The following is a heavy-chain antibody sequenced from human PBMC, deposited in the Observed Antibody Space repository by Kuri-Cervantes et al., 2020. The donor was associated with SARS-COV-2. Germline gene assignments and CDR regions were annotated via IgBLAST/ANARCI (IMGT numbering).Heavy chain of an antibody. V-gene: IGHV3-9*01. CDR1: GFTFDDYD. J-gene: IGHJ2*01. D-gene: IGHD3-22*01. Sequence: GGSLRLSCAASGFTFDDYDMDWVRQAPGKGLEWVSGISWNSGSIGYADSVKGRFTISRDNAKNSLYLQMNSLRAEDTALYYCAKDSKGPDYDSSGWWYFDLWGRGTLVTVSS. CDR3: AKDSKGPDYDSSGWWYFDL. CDR2: ISWNSGSI.